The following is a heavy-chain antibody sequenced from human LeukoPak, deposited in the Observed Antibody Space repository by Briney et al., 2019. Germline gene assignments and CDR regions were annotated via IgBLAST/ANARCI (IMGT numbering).Heavy chain of an antibody. Sequence: GASVKVSCKASGYTFTSYYMHWVRQAPGQGLEWMGIINPSGGSTSYAQKFQGRVTMTRDMSTSTAYMELSSLRSDDTAVYYCARGLSGYYGGFDYWGQGTLVTVSS. D-gene: IGHD3-22*01. CDR1: GYTFTSYY. V-gene: IGHV1-46*01. J-gene: IGHJ4*02. CDR3: ARGLSGYYGGFDY. CDR2: INPSGGST.